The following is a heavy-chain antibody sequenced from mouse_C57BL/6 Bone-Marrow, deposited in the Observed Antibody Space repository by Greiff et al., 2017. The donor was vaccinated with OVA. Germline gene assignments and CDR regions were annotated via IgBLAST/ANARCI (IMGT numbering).Heavy chain of an antibody. Sequence: EVQVVESGGGLVKPGGSLKLSCAASGFTFSDYGMHWVRQAPEKGLEWVAYISSGSSTIYCADTVKGRFTISRDNAKNTLFLQLTSLRSEDTAMYYCARRYYGSSDYFEYWGQGTTLTVSS. CDR3: ARRYYGSSDYFEY. V-gene: IGHV5-17*01. CDR1: GFTFSDYG. J-gene: IGHJ2*01. D-gene: IGHD1-1*01. CDR2: ISSGSSTI.